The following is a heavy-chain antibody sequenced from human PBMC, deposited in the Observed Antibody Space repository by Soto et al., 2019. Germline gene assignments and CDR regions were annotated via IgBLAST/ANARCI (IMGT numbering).Heavy chain of an antibody. V-gene: IGHV1-69*01. Sequence: VKVSCKASGGTFSSYAISWVRQAPGQGLEWMGGIIPIFGTANYAQKFQGSVTITADESTSTAYMELSSLRSEDTAVYYCAAVVVPAAMPTDYYYGMDVWGQGTTVTVSS. CDR1: GGTFSSYA. CDR3: AAVVVPAAMPTDYYYGMDV. CDR2: IIPIFGTA. D-gene: IGHD2-2*01. J-gene: IGHJ6*02.